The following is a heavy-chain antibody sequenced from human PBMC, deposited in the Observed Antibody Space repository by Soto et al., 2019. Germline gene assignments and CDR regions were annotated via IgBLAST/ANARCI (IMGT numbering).Heavy chain of an antibody. V-gene: IGHV4-31*03. Sequence: SETLSLTCTVSGGSISSGGYYWSWIRRHPGKGLEWIGYIYYSGSTYYNPSLKSRVTISVDTSKNQFSLKLSSVTAADTAVYYCARDHRQYCSGGSCYSLDSGWFDPWGQGTLVTVSS. CDR1: GGSISSGGYY. CDR2: IYYSGST. D-gene: IGHD2-15*01. CDR3: ARDHRQYCSGGSCYSLDSGWFDP. J-gene: IGHJ5*02.